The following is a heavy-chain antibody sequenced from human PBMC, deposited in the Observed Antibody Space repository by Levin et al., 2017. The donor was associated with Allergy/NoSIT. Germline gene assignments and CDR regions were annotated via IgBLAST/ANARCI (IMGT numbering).Heavy chain of an antibody. V-gene: IGHV3-30*18. Sequence: PGGSLRLSCAASGFTFSSYGMHWVRQAPGKGLEWVAVISYDGSNKYYADSVKGRFTISRDNSKNTLYLQMNSLRAEDTAVYYCAKGLFSGYSYGGSDYWGQGTLVTVSS. CDR3: AKGLFSGYSYGGSDY. J-gene: IGHJ4*02. D-gene: IGHD5-18*01. CDR1: GFTFSSYG. CDR2: ISYDGSNK.